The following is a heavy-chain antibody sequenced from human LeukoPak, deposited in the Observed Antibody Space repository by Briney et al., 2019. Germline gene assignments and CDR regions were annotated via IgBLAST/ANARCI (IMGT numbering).Heavy chain of an antibody. CDR3: AKRGVVIRVILVGFHKEAYYFDS. J-gene: IGHJ4*02. V-gene: IGHV3-23*01. CDR2: VSDSGGST. Sequence: GGSLRLSCAVSGITLTNYGMTWVRQAPGKGPEWVAGVSDSGGSTNYADSVKGRFTISRDNPKNTLYLQMNSLRAEDTAVYFCAKRGVVIRVILVGFHKEAYYFDSWGQGALVTVSS. CDR1: GITLTNYG. D-gene: IGHD3-22*01.